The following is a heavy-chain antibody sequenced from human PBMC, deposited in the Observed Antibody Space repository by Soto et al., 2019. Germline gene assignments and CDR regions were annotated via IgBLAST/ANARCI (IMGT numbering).Heavy chain of an antibody. V-gene: IGHV3-21*01. CDR1: GFTFSSYS. Sequence: GGSLRLSCAASGFTFSSYSMNWVRQAPGKGLEWVSSISSSSYIYYADSVKGRFTISRDNAKNSLYLQMNSLRAEDTAVYYCARQDSTHAFDIWGQGTMVTVSS. J-gene: IGHJ3*02. D-gene: IGHD2-21*01. CDR2: ISSSSYI. CDR3: ARQDSTHAFDI.